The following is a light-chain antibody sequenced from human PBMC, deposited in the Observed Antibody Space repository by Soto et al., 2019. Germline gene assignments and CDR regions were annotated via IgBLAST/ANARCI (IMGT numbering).Light chain of an antibody. CDR3: QQYNNWPLYT. CDR1: QSVSSN. J-gene: IGKJ2*01. CDR2: GAS. V-gene: IGKV3-15*01. Sequence: EIVMTQSPATLSVSPGERATLSCRASQSVSSNLAWYQHKPGQAPRLLIYGASTSATGIQARFSGSGSGTEFTLTVSSLQSEDFAVYYCQQYNNWPLYTFGQGTKLEIK.